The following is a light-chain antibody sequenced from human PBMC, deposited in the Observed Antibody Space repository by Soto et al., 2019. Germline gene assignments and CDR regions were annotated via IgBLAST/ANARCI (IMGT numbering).Light chain of an antibody. V-gene: IGKV3-11*01. Sequence: EIVLTQSPATLSLSPGERATLSCRASQSVRSYLAWYQQQPGQAPRLLIYDASNRATGIPARFSGSGSGTDFTLTISSLEPEDFAVYYCQQRYSWPPITFGQGTRLEIK. CDR1: QSVRSY. J-gene: IGKJ5*01. CDR2: DAS. CDR3: QQRYSWPPIT.